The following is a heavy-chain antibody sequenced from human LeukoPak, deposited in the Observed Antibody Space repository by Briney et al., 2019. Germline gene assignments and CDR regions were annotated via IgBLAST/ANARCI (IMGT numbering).Heavy chain of an antibody. CDR2: INHSGST. CDR1: GGSFSGYY. J-gene: IGHJ5*02. D-gene: IGHD6-19*01. V-gene: IGHV4-34*01. CDR3: AKDASYSSGWYAEDPHWFDP. Sequence: SETLSLTCAVYGGSFSGYYWSWIRQPPGKGLEWIGEINHSGSTNYNPSLKSRVTISVDTSKNQFSLKLSSVTAADTAVYYCAKDASYSSGWYAEDPHWFDPWGQGTLVTVSS.